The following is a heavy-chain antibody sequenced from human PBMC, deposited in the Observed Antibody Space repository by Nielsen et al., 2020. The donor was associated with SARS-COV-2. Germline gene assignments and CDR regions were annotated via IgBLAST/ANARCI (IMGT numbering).Heavy chain of an antibody. CDR1: GFTVSSNY. CDR2: IYSGGST. J-gene: IGHJ5*02. Sequence: GESLKISCAASGFTVSSNYMSWVRQAPGKGLEWVSVIYSGGSTYYADSVKGRFTISRDNSKNTLYLQMNSLRAEDTAVYYCARDRRFLEWLSWGQGTLVNRLL. CDR3: ARDRRFLEWLS. D-gene: IGHD3-3*01. V-gene: IGHV3-53*01.